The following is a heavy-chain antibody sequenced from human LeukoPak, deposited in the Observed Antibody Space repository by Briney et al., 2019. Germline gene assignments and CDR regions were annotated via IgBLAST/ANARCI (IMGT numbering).Heavy chain of an antibody. CDR3: ATLWFGDPTFYYMDV. D-gene: IGHD3-10*01. V-gene: IGHV1-46*03. CDR2: INPSGGST. CDR1: GYTFTSYY. Sequence: ASVKVSCKASGYTFTSYYMHWVRQSPGQGLEWMGIINPSGGSTSYAQKFQGRVTMTRDTSTSTVYMELSSLRSEDTAVYYCATLWFGDPTFYYMDVWGKGTTVTVSS. J-gene: IGHJ6*03.